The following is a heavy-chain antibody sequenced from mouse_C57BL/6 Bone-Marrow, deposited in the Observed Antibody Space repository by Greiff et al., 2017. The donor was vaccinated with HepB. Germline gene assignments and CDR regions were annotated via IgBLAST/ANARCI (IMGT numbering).Heavy chain of an antibody. D-gene: IGHD2-4*01. Sequence: EVNLVESGGGLVQPGGSLKLSCAASGFTFSDYYMYWVRQTPEKRLEWVAYISNGGGSTYYPDTVKGRFTISSDNAKNTLYLQMSRLKSEDTAMYYCARGDYDYGAWFAYWGQGTLVTVSA. J-gene: IGHJ3*01. CDR1: GFTFSDYY. CDR2: ISNGGGST. V-gene: IGHV5-12*01. CDR3: ARGDYDYGAWFAY.